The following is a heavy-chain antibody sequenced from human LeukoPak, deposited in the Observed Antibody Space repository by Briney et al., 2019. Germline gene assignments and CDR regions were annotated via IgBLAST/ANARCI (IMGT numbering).Heavy chain of an antibody. V-gene: IGHV3-48*03. J-gene: IGHJ3*02. CDR3: ARAVRHAFDI. Sequence: GGSLRLSCAASGFTFSTYEMNWVRQPPGKGLEWVSYISTSGSTIYYADSLKGRFTISRDNAKNSLYLQMNSLRAEDTAVYYCARAVRHAFDIWGQGTMVTVSS. D-gene: IGHD6-25*01. CDR1: GFTFSTYE. CDR2: ISTSGSTI.